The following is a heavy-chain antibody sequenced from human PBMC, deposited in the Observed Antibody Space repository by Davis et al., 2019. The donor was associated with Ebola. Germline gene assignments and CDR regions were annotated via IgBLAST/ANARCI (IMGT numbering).Heavy chain of an antibody. CDR2: ISYDGSNK. Sequence: GESLKISCAASGFTFSSYAMHWVRQAPGKGLEWVAVISYDGSNKYYADSVKGRFTISRDNAKNSLYLQMNSLRAEDTAVYYCARDRRIQLWLHWFDPWGQGTLVTVSS. V-gene: IGHV3-30*04. D-gene: IGHD5-18*01. CDR3: ARDRRIQLWLHWFDP. CDR1: GFTFSSYA. J-gene: IGHJ5*02.